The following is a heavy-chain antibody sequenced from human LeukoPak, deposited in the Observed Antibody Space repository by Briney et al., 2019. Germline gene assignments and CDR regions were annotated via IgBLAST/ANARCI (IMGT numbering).Heavy chain of an antibody. Sequence: SETXXXXXXXXXXSIXSYXWXWIRQPPGKGLEWIGYIYYRGTINYSPSLKSRVALSMDTSNNQFSLNLSSVTAADTAVYYCARAHYSGSYSYYNRAFDYWGQGILVTVSS. CDR3: ARAHYSGSYSYYNRAFDY. CDR1: XXSIXSYX. V-gene: IGHV4-59*01. J-gene: IGHJ4*02. D-gene: IGHD3-10*01. CDR2: IYYRGTI.